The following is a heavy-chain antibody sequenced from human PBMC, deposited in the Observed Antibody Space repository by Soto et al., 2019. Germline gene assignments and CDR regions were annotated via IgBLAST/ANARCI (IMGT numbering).Heavy chain of an antibody. CDR2: IWYDGSNK. V-gene: IGHV3-33*01. D-gene: IGHD6-13*01. J-gene: IGHJ5*02. CDR1: GFTFSSYG. Sequence: PGGSLRLSCAASGFTFSSYGMHWVRQAPGKGLEWVAVIWYDGSNKYYADSVKGRFTISRDNSKNTLYLQMYSLRAEDTAVYYCARDRLSLGEQQLVQYWFDPWGQGTLVTVSS. CDR3: ARDRLSLGEQQLVQYWFDP.